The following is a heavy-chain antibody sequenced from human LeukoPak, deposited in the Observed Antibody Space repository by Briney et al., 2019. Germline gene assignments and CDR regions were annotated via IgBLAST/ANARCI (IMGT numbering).Heavy chain of an antibody. D-gene: IGHD5-18*01. Sequence: SSQTLSLTCTVSGGSISSGGYYWSWIRQPPGKGLEWIGYIYHSGSTYYNPSLKSRVTISVDRSKNQFSLKLSSVTAADTAVYYCAREVDTAMVPQFDYWGQGTLVTVSS. CDR1: GGSISSGGYY. J-gene: IGHJ4*02. V-gene: IGHV4-30-2*01. CDR2: IYHSGST. CDR3: AREVDTAMVPQFDY.